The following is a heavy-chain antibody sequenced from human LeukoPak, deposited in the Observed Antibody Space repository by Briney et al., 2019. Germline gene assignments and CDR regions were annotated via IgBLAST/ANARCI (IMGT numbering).Heavy chain of an antibody. D-gene: IGHD3-9*01. CDR3: ARDGRVYYDILTGAFDY. V-gene: IGHV3-30*03. Sequence: GRSLRLSCAASGFTLSNYGVHWVRQAPGKGLEWVAIMSRDGNNKYYVESVKGRFAISRDDSKNTLYLQMNSLRIEDTAVYYCARDGRVYYDILTGAFDYWGQGTLVTVSS. J-gene: IGHJ4*02. CDR1: GFTLSNYG. CDR2: MSRDGNNK.